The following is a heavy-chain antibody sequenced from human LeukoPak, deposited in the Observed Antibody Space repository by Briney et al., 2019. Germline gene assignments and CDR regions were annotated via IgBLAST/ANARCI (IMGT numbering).Heavy chain of an antibody. J-gene: IGHJ6*03. D-gene: IGHD3-10*01. CDR3: AKGGAVSSKSITLVRGTRNYHYYMDV. Sequence: GGSLRLSCAASGFTFSSYAMSWVRQAPGKGLEWVSAISGSGGSTYYADSVKGRFTISRDNSKNTLYLQMNSLRAEDTAVYYCAKGGAVSSKSITLVRGTRNYHYYMDVWGKGTTVTISS. CDR1: GFTFSSYA. V-gene: IGHV3-23*01. CDR2: ISGSGGST.